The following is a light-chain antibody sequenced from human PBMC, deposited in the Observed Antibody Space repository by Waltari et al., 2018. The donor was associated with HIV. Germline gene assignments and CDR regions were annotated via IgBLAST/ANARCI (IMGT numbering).Light chain of an antibody. CDR1: SSNIGSYT. CDR2: SNN. CDR3: AAWEYSLNGPIWV. J-gene: IGLJ3*02. V-gene: IGLV1-44*01. Sequence: QSVLTQPPSASGTPGQRVTISCSGSSSNIGSYTVNWYQQIPGTAPKLLIFSNNYRPSGVPYRFAGSKSVTSASLPISGLHSDDEADYFGAAWEYSLNGPIWVFGGGTKLTVL.